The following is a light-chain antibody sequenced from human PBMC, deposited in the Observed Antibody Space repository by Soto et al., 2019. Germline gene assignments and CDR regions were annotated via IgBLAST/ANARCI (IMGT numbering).Light chain of an antibody. CDR1: QTAISDY. V-gene: IGKV3D-20*02. CDR3: QQGFT. CDR2: GTS. J-gene: IGKJ3*01. Sequence: SFLTQSPATLSLARGERATVSCRGSQTAISDYLAWYQQKPGQAPRLLIFGTSSRASGVPDRFSGSTSGTDFILTISRLEPEDFAVYYCQQGFTFGPGTRVDF.